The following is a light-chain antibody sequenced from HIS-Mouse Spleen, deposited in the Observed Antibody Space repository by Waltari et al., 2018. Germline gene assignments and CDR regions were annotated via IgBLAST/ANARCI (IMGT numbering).Light chain of an antibody. Sequence: QSALTQPASLSGSPGQAIPISCTGTSSDVGSYKLVSWYQQHPGKAPKLMIYEGSNRPSGVSKRFSGSKSGNTASLTISGLQAEDEADYYCCSYAGSSTVVFGGGTKLTVL. J-gene: IGLJ3*02. CDR3: CSYAGSSTVV. V-gene: IGLV2-23*01. CDR2: EGS. CDR1: SSDVGSYKL.